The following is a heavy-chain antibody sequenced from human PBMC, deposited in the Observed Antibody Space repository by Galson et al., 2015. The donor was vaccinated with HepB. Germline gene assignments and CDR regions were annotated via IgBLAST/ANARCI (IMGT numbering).Heavy chain of an antibody. J-gene: IGHJ4*02. CDR3: ARNLPRTGDFDF. CDR2: MSPNSGYT. V-gene: IGHV1-8*01. D-gene: IGHD7-27*01. Sequence: SVKVSCKASGYTFSTYDINWVRQATGQGLEWLGWMSPNSGYTGYAQEFQDRVTMTRDTSISTAYLELNSLRAGDTAVYYCARNLPRTGDFDFWGQGTLVTVSS. CDR1: GYTFSTYD.